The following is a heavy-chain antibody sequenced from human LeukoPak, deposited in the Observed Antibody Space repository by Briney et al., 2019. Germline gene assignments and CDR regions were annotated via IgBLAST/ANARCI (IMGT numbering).Heavy chain of an antibody. CDR2: ISGSCSTT. Sequence: HPGGSLRLSCAASAFTFSTYAMSWDRQAPGKGLEWVSVISGSCSTTHYADSMKGRFTTARHNSENTLFLQMNSLRAEDTAVYYCAKRYCGGGNCYSSYDYWGQGTLVTVSS. V-gene: IGHV3-23*01. CDR3: AKRYCGGGNCYSSYDY. J-gene: IGHJ4*02. CDR1: AFTFSTYA. D-gene: IGHD2-15*01.